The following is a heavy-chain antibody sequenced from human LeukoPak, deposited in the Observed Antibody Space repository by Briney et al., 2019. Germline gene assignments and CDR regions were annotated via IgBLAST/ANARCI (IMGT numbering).Heavy chain of an antibody. CDR2: ISYDGTTK. CDR3: ARGARKGDDYGGFFDY. Sequence: GGSLRLSCAASGFTFSSYGMHWVRQAPGKGLEWVAVISYDGTTKYYGDSVKGRFTISRDNSKNTLYLQMNSLRAEDTSIYYCARGARKGDDYGGFFDYWGQGTLVTVSS. J-gene: IGHJ4*02. V-gene: IGHV3-30*03. D-gene: IGHD4-23*01. CDR1: GFTFSSYG.